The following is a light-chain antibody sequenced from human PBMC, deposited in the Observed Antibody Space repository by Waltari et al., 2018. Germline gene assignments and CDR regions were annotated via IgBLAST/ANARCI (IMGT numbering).Light chain of an antibody. V-gene: IGKV4-1*01. J-gene: IGKJ2*01. Sequence: IVMTQSPDSLAVSLGERATINCKSSQTVLYSSNNKNYLAWYQQKPRQPPKLLIYWASTRESGVPDRFSGSGSGTDFTLTISSLQPEDFATYYCQQLYTYPYTFGQGTKLEIK. CDR2: WAS. CDR1: QTVLYSSNNKNY. CDR3: QQLYTYPYT.